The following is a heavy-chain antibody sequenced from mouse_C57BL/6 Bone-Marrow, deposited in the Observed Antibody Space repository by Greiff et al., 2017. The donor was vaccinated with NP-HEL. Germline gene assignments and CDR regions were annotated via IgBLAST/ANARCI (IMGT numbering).Heavy chain of an antibody. CDR1: GFNIKDYY. CDR3: ARRYYSNFSWFAY. CDR2: IDPEDGET. V-gene: IGHV14-2*01. Sequence: EVKLVESGAELVKPGASVKLSCTASGFNIKDYYMHWVKQRTEQGLEWIGRIDPEDGETKYAPKFQGKATITADTSSNTAYLQLSSLTSEDTAVYYCARRYYSNFSWFAYWGQGTLVTVSA. D-gene: IGHD2-5*01. J-gene: IGHJ3*01.